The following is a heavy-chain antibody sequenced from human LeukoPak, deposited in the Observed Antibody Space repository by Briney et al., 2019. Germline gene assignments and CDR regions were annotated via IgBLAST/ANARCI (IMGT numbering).Heavy chain of an antibody. CDR2: ISSSGSTI. V-gene: IGHV3-48*03. D-gene: IGHD5-12*01. J-gene: IGHJ4*02. CDR1: GFTFSSYE. CDR3: ARVRRGSVY. Sequence: GGSLRLSCAASGFTFSSYEMNWVRQAPGKGLDWVSYISSSGSTIYYADSVKGRFTISRDNAKNSLYLQMNSLRAEDTAVYYCARVRRGSVYWGQGTLVTVSS.